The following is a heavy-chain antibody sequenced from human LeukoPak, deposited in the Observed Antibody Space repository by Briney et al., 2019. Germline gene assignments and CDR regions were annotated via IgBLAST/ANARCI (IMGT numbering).Heavy chain of an antibody. CDR2: IRYDASDK. V-gene: IGHV3-30*02. Sequence: PGGSLRLSCAASGFTFSTYGMHWVRQAPGKGLEWVAFIRYDASDKYYADSVKGRFTISRDNSKNTLYLQMNSLRAEDTAVYYCAKAGCSRTSCPRGNGFDIWGQGTMVTVSS. J-gene: IGHJ3*02. CDR3: AKAGCSRTSCPRGNGFDI. D-gene: IGHD2-2*01. CDR1: GFTFSTYG.